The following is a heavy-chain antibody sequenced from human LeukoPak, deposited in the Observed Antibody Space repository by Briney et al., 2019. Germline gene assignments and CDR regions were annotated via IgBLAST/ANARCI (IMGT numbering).Heavy chain of an antibody. Sequence: GGSLRLSCAASGFTFDDYAMHWIRQAPGKGLEWVPGISWNSGKIVYADSVKGRFTISRDNAKDSLYLQLNSLRSEDTALYYCTKDQNVRYYDFWSGYDFDAWGQGTLVTVSP. V-gene: IGHV3-9*01. CDR2: ISWNSGKI. CDR1: GFTFDDYA. CDR3: TKDQNVRYYDFWSGYDFDA. J-gene: IGHJ4*02. D-gene: IGHD3-3*01.